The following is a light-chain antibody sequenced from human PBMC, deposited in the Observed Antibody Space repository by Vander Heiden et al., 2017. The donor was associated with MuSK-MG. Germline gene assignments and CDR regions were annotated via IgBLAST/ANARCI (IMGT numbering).Light chain of an antibody. J-gene: IGLJ3*02. CDR3: VLYMGSGISV. CDR2: STN. CDR1: TGSVSTNYY. V-gene: IGLV8-61*01. Sequence: QTVVTQEPSSSVPPGGTVTLTCGLSTGSVSTNYYPSWYQQTPGQAPRTLLYSTNTRSSGVPDRFSGSILGNKAALTITGAQLDDESDYYCVLYMGSGISVFGGGTHLTVL.